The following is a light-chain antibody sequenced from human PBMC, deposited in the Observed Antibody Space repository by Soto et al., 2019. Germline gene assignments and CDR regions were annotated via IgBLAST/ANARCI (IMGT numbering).Light chain of an antibody. V-gene: IGLV2-14*01. CDR1: SSDVGGYDY. Sequence: QSALTQPASVSGSPGQSITISCTGTSSDVGGYDYVSWYQQYPDKAPKLMIFEVSNRPSGVSNRFSGSKSGNTASLTISGLQAEDEADDYCSAYAGSSVLFGGGTKVTVL. CDR2: EVS. CDR3: SAYAGSSVL. J-gene: IGLJ2*01.